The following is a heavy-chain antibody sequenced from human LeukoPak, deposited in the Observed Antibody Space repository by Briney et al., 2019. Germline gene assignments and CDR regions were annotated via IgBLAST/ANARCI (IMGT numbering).Heavy chain of an antibody. CDR3: ARGPIFGVVKYYFDY. J-gene: IGHJ4*02. Sequence: ASVKVSCKASGYTFTGYYMHWVRQAPGQGLEWMVWISTYKTNTNSARNLQGRVTMTTDTSTTTAYMELRSLRSDDTAVYYCARGPIFGVVKYYFDYWGQGTLVTVSS. CDR1: GYTFTGYY. D-gene: IGHD3-3*01. V-gene: IGHV1-18*04. CDR2: ISTYKTNT.